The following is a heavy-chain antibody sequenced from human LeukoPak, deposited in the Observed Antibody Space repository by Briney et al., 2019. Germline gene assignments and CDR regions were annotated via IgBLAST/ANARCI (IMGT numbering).Heavy chain of an antibody. CDR1: GFTFSSYG. Sequence: PGRSLRLSCAASGFTFSSYGMYWVRQAPGKGLEWVAVIWYDGSNKYYADSVKGRFTISRDNSKNTLYLQMNSLRAEDTAVYYRARDPSIAVAGTPDYWGQGTLVTVSS. CDR2: IWYDGSNK. V-gene: IGHV3-33*01. J-gene: IGHJ4*02. CDR3: ARDPSIAVAGTPDY. D-gene: IGHD6-19*01.